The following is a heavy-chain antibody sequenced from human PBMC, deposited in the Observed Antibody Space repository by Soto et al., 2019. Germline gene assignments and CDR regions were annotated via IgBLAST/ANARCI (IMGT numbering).Heavy chain of an antibody. CDR2: IIPIFGTA. Sequence: QVQLVQSGAEVKKPGSSVKVSCKASGGTFSSYAISWVRQAPGQGLEWMGGIIPIFGTANYAQKFQGRVTITADKSTSTAYMELSSLGYEDTAVYYCARALFDYGDYGNWFDPWGQGTLVTVSS. D-gene: IGHD4-17*01. CDR1: GGTFSSYA. V-gene: IGHV1-69*06. J-gene: IGHJ5*02. CDR3: ARALFDYGDYGNWFDP.